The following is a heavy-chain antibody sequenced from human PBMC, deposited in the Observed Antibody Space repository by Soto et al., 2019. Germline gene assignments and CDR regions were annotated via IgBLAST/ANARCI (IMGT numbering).Heavy chain of an antibody. Sequence: QVQLVESGGNVVLPGRSLRLSCAASGFTFSSTNMHWVRQAPGKGLEWVAIILYDGSHPYYADSVKGRFTVSRDNSKNTLYLAMNNLRPEVTAVYYCASELGHAFDFWGQETVVTVSS. CDR3: ASELGHAFDF. CDR2: ILYDGSHP. J-gene: IGHJ3*01. CDR1: GFTFSSTN. D-gene: IGHD6-6*01. V-gene: IGHV3-30-3*01.